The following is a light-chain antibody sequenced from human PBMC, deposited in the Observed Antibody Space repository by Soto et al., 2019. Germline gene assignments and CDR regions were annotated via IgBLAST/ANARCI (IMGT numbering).Light chain of an antibody. CDR2: GAF. J-gene: IGKJ5*01. V-gene: IGKV3-15*01. CDR3: QHYNNWPPVIT. CDR1: QSVSTN. Sequence: EMVMTQSPATRSVPPVQRSTLSCMASQSVSTNLAWYQQKPGQAPRLLIYGAFIRATGIPARFSGSGSGTEFTLTISSLQSEDFAVYYCQHYNNWPPVITFGQGTRLEI.